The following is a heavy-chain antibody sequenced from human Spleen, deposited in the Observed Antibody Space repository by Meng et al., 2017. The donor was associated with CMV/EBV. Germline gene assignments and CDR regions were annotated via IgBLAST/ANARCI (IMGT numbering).Heavy chain of an antibody. D-gene: IGHD4-23*01. CDR2: IIPILGIA. CDR3: AREDYGGKHERGY. J-gene: IGHJ4*02. CDR1: GGTFSSYT. Sequence: KASGGTFSSYTISWVRQAPGQGLEWMERIIPILGIANYAQKFQGRVTITADKSTSTAYMELSSLRSEDTAVYYCAREDYGGKHERGYWGQGTLVTVSS. V-gene: IGHV1-69*04.